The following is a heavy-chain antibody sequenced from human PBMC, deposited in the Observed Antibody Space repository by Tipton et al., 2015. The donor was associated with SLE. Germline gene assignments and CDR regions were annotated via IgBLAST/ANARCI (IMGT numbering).Heavy chain of an antibody. CDR3: ARVVEDAFDI. Sequence: TLSLTCTVSGYSVSSYKYWGWIRQAPGKGLEWLGNIHHYGSTYFDPSLMRRVTISVETSKNQFSLKLSSVTAADTAVYYCARVVEDAFDIWGQGTMVTVSS. CDR1: GYSVSSYKY. CDR2: IHHYGST. D-gene: IGHD2-15*01. V-gene: IGHV4-38-2*02. J-gene: IGHJ3*02.